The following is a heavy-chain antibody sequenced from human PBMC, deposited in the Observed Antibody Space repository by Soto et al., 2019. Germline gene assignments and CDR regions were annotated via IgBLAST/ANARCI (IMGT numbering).Heavy chain of an antibody. V-gene: IGHV3-11*01. J-gene: IGHJ4*02. CDR2: ISSSGSTI. D-gene: IGHD6-13*01. CDR3: AKEAVSGWYYFDY. Sequence: GVSLRLSCAASGFTFSDYYMSWIRQAPGKGLEWVSYISSSGSTIYYADSVKGRFTISRDNSKNTLFLQMSSQRAEDTAVYYCAKEAVSGWYYFDYWGPGTLVTVSS. CDR1: GFTFSDYY.